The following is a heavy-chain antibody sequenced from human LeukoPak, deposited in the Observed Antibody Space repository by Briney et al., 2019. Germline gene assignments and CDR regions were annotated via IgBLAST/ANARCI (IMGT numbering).Heavy chain of an antibody. CDR3: ARGTMASDF. D-gene: IGHD3-10*01. CDR2: ISISGTTT. Sequence: GGSLRLSCAASGFTFSDYYMTWIRQTPGKGLEWVSYISISGTTTFYVDSVKGRFTISRDNTKNSLHLQMNSLRAKDTAMYYCARGTMASDFWGQGTLVTVSS. CDR1: GFTFSDYY. J-gene: IGHJ4*02. V-gene: IGHV3-11*01.